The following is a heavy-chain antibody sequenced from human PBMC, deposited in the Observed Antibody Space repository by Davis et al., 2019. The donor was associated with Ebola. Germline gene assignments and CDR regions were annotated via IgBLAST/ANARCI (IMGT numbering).Heavy chain of an antibody. Sequence: SVKVSCKASGGTFSSYAISWVRQAPGQGLEWMGGIIPIFGTANYAQKFQGRVTSTADKSTSNAYMELSSLRSEDTAVYYCARVREPHYDYYGMDVWGQGTTVTVSS. CDR2: IIPIFGTA. V-gene: IGHV1-69*06. J-gene: IGHJ6*02. CDR3: ARVREPHYDYYGMDV. D-gene: IGHD1-14*01. CDR1: GGTFSSYA.